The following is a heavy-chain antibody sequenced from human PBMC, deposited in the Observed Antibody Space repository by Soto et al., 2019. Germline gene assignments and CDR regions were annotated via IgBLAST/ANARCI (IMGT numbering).Heavy chain of an antibody. CDR2: ISSSDSII. Sequence: QVQLVESGGGLVKPGGSLRLSCAASGFTFSDSYMSWIRQAPGKGLEWVSYISSSDSIIYYSDSVKGRFIISRDNAKNALYLKMKMIRADETAEFFCPRVLGYCKSSVSFGFGAQGTRVTFSS. J-gene: IGHJ4*02. D-gene: IGHD3-22*01. CDR3: PRVLGYCKSSVSFGF. CDR1: GFTFSDSY. V-gene: IGHV3-11*01.